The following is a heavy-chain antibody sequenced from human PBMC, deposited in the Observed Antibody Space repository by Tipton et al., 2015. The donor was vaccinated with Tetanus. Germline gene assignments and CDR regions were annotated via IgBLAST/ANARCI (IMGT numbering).Heavy chain of an antibody. D-gene: IGHD1-1*01. J-gene: IGHJ6*02. CDR1: GGSISSYY. CDR3: ARDLNEKRSYGMDV. V-gene: IGHV4-4*07. CDR2: IYTSGST. Sequence: TLSLTCTVSGGSISSYYWSWIRQPPGKGLEWIGRIYTSGSTNYNPSLKSRVTMSVDTSKNQFSLKLSSVTAADTAVYYCARDLNEKRSYGMDVWGQGTTVTVSS.